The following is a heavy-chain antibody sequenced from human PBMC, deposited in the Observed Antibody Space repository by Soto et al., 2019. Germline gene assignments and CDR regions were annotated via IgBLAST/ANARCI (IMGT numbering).Heavy chain of an antibody. CDR1: GFPFSSYA. J-gene: IGHJ2*01. D-gene: IGHD2-15*01. CDR2: ISGGGGST. Sequence: GGSLRLSCAAPGFPFSSYAMSWVRQAPGKGLEWVSTISGGGGSTFYADSLKGRFTISRDNSKNTLYLEMNSLRAEDTAVYYCAKQATVVVVAATGWYFDLWGRGTLVTVSS. V-gene: IGHV3-23*01. CDR3: AKQATVVVVAATGWYFDL.